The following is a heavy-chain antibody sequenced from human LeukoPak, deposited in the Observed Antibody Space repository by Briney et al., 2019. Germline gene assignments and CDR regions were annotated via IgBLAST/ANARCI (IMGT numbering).Heavy chain of an antibody. CDR1: GFTFSRYW. Sequence: GGSLRPSCAASGFTFSRYWMSWVRQAPGKGLECVANIKQDGSEKYYMDPVKGRFTISRDNAKNSLYLQMNSLRVEDTAVYYCATKAGGDYWGQGTLVTVSS. V-gene: IGHV3-7*05. D-gene: IGHD6-13*01. CDR2: IKQDGSEK. J-gene: IGHJ4*02. CDR3: ATKAGGDY.